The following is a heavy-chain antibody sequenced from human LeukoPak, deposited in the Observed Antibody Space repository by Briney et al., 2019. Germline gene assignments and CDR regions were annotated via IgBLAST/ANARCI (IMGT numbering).Heavy chain of an antibody. J-gene: IGHJ4*01. V-gene: IGHV3-49*03. CDR1: EYNFGYYG. CDR2: IRSNAYGGTA. Sequence: TGGSLRLSCTASEYNFGYYGMSWFRQAPGKGLEWVGFIRSNAYGGTAEYAASVKGRVTISRDDSKSIGYLQMNSLKTEDTAIYYCTRAVIAAAGLFFDYRGQGTLVTASS. CDR3: TRAVIAAAGLFFDY. D-gene: IGHD6-13*01.